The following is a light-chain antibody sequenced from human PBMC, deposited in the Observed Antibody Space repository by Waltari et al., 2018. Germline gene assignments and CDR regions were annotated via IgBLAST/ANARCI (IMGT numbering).Light chain of an antibody. CDR3: QQYNNWLYT. Sequence: EIVMTQSPAPLSVSPGERVTLSCRASQSVSSSLAWYQQKPGQAPSLLIYGAATRANGIPARFSGSGSGTEFTLTISSLQSEDIAIYYCQQYNNWLYTFGQGTKLEIK. CDR2: GAA. V-gene: IGKV3-15*01. J-gene: IGKJ2*01. CDR1: QSVSSS.